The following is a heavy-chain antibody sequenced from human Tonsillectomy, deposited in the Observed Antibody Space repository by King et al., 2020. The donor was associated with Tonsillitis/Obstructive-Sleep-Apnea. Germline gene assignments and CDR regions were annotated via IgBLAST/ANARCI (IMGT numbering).Heavy chain of an antibody. CDR1: GFTFSTYG. V-gene: IGHV3-30*03. J-gene: IGHJ6*02. CDR3: VVGFLEWLPLVHSMDV. CDR2: ISYDGSHK. Sequence: VQLVESGGGVVQPGRSLRLSCAASGFTFSTYGMHWVRQAPGKGLEWVAVISYDGSHKYYADSVKGRFTISRDNSKNTLYLQMNSLRAGDTAVYYCVVGFLEWLPLVHSMDVWGQGTTVTVSS. D-gene: IGHD3-3*01.